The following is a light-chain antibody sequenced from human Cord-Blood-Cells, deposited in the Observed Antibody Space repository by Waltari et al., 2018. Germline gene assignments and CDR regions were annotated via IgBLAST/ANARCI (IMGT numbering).Light chain of an antibody. CDR1: KLGAKY. J-gene: IGLJ2*01. CDR3: QAWDSSTVV. V-gene: IGLV3-1*01. Sequence: SYELTQPPSVSVSPGQTASLTCSGDKLGAKYACWYQQKPGQSPWLVLYQASTRPSVIPELFSCSTSENTATLTISGTQAMDEADYYCQAWDSSTVVFGGGTKLTVL. CDR2: QAS.